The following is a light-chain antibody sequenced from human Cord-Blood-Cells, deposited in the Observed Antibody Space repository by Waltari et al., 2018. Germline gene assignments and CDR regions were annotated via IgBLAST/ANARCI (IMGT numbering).Light chain of an antibody. V-gene: IGKV3-15*01. CDR3: QQYNNWPST. CDR2: GAS. Sequence: EIVMTQSPATLSVSLGERATLSCRASQSVSSNLAWYQQKPGQAPKLLIYGASPRATVIPARFSGSGSGTEFTLTISSLQSEEFAVYYCQQYNNWPSTFGQGTKVEIK. J-gene: IGKJ1*01. CDR1: QSVSSN.